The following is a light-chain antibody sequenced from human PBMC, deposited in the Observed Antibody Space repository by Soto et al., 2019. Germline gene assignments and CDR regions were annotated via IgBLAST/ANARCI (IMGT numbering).Light chain of an antibody. Sequence: EIVMTQSPATLSVSPGERATLSCRASQSVSSNLAWYQQKPGQAPRLLIYGASTRATGIPARFSGSGSGTEFTLTISSLQSEDFAVYYCQQYFETPWTFGQGTKLEIK. J-gene: IGKJ1*01. CDR1: QSVSSN. V-gene: IGKV3-15*01. CDR3: QQYFETPWT. CDR2: GAS.